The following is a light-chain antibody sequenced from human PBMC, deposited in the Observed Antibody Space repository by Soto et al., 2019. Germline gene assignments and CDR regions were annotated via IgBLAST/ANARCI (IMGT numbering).Light chain of an antibody. CDR1: QRISTY. J-gene: IGKJ5*01. CDR3: QQSYDPVAIT. Sequence: DIQMTQSPSSLSASVGDRVTITCRASQRISTYLNWYQQKPGQAPKLLIYVASLLQSGVPSRFSGSGSGTDFTLTISGLQPEDFATYYCQQSYDPVAITFGQGTRLEIK. V-gene: IGKV1-39*01. CDR2: VAS.